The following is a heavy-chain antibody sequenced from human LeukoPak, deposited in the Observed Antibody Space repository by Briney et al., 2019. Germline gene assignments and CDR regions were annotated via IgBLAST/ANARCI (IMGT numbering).Heavy chain of an antibody. V-gene: IGHV4-30-4*08. CDR3: ARDLGLGGYDLGLIY. D-gene: IGHD5-12*01. CDR2: IYYSGSP. Sequence: SETLSLTCTVSGGSISSGDYYWSWIRQPPGKGLEWIGYIYYSGSPYYNPSLKSRVTISVDTSKNQFSLKLSSVTAADTAVYYCARDLGLGGYDLGLIYWGQGTLVTVSS. J-gene: IGHJ4*02. CDR1: GGSISSGDYY.